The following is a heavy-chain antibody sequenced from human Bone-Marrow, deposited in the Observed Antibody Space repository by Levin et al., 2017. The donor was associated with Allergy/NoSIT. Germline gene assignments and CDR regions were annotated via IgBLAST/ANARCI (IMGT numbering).Heavy chain of an antibody. CDR1: GYTFTDYY. CDR2: IHPNSGGT. CDR3: VRSYDYVWGGPGPLAAFDV. J-gene: IGHJ3*01. D-gene: IGHD3-16*01. V-gene: IGHV1-2*02. Sequence: GESLKISCKASGYTFTDYYLHWVRQAPGQGLEWMGWIHPNSGGTNYAQKFQGRVTMTRDTSRSTAYMDLSSLRSDDTALYYCVRSYDYVWGGPGPLAAFDVWGQGTMVTVSS.